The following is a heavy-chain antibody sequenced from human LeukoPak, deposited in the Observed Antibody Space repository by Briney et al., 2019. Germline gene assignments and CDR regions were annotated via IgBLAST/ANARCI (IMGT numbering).Heavy chain of an antibody. D-gene: IGHD2-21*01. CDR3: VRDYQFIQEV. Sequence: GGSLRLSCVASRFTFSNYWMLWVRQAPGKGLMWVSLISTDGKSTRYAESVKGRFTISRDNAKNALYLQMDILRVEDTALYFCVRDYQFIQEVWGQGTTVTVSS. CDR2: ISTDGKST. J-gene: IGHJ6*02. CDR1: RFTFSNYW. V-gene: IGHV3-74*01.